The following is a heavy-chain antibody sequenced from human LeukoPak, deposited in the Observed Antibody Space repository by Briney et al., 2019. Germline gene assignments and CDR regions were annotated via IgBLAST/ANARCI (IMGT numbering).Heavy chain of an antibody. CDR2: ISGSSVYI. Sequence: GGSLRLSCAASGFTFSSYSMNWVRQAPGKGLEWVSFISGSSVYIYYADSVKGRFTISRDNAKNSLYLQMNSLRAEDTAVYYCARGEYGSGSYHIDYWGQGTLVTVSS. V-gene: IGHV3-21*01. J-gene: IGHJ4*02. CDR1: GFTFSSYS. CDR3: ARGEYGSGSYHIDY. D-gene: IGHD3-10*01.